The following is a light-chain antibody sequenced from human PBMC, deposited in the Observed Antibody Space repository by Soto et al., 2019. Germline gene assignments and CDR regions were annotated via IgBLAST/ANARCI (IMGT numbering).Light chain of an antibody. CDR3: QQYKNWPRT. J-gene: IGKJ1*01. CDR2: GAS. Sequence: ETVMTQSAATLSVSPGERATLSCRASQSVSTSLAWYQQKPGQAPSLLIYGASTRVTGVPPRFSGSGSGTEFTLTINSLQSEDVAVYYCQQYKNWPRTFGQGTKVEIK. CDR1: QSVSTS. V-gene: IGKV3-15*01.